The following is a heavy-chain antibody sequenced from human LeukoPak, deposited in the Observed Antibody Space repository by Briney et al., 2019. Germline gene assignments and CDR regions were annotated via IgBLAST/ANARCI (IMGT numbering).Heavy chain of an antibody. CDR3: ARDFSIAVAGGEYFQH. J-gene: IGHJ1*01. D-gene: IGHD6-19*01. CDR2: IIPILGIA. CDR1: GGTFSSYA. V-gene: IGHV1-69*04. Sequence: SVKVSCKASGGTFSSYAISWVRQAPGQGLEWMGRIIPILGIANYAQKFQGRVTITADKSTSTAYMELSSLRSEDTAVYYCARDFSIAVAGGEYFQHWGQGTLVTVSS.